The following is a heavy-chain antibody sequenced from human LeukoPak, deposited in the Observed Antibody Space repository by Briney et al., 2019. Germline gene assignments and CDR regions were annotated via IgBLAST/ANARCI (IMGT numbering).Heavy chain of an antibody. V-gene: IGHV1-69*13. D-gene: IGHD6-19*01. CDR3: ARGGSGWANFDY. Sequence: ASVKVSCKASGGTFSSYAISWVRQAPGQGLEWMGGIIPIFGTANYAQKFQGRVTITADESTSTAYMELSSLRSEDTAVYYCARGGSGWANFDYWGQGTLVTVSS. J-gene: IGHJ4*02. CDR1: GGTFSSYA. CDR2: IIPIFGTA.